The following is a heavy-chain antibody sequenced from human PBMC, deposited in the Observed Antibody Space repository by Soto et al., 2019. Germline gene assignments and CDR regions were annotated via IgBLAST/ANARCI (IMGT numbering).Heavy chain of an antibody. J-gene: IGHJ6*02. CDR2: ISRSSSYI. V-gene: IGHV3-21*01. CDR3: AIEIMFRGVILPSRYYYYGMDV. D-gene: IGHD3-10*01. CDR1: GFTFSSYS. Sequence: GSLRLSCAASGFTFSSYSMNWVRQAPGKGLEWVSSISRSSSYIYYADSVKGRFTISRDNAKNSLYLQMNSLRAEDTAVYYCAIEIMFRGVILPSRYYYYGMDVWGQGTTVTVSS.